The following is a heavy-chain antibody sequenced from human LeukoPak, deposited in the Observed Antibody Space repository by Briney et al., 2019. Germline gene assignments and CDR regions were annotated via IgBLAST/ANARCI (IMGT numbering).Heavy chain of an antibody. D-gene: IGHD6-19*01. CDR1: GFTDSSNY. CDR2: IYSGGST. J-gene: IGHJ4*02. V-gene: IGHV3-53*01. CDR3: AQIAVAGTFDY. Sequence: PGGSLRLSCAASGFTDSSNYMSWVRQAPGKGLEWVSVIYSGGSTYYADSVKGRFTISRDNSKNTLYLQMNSLRAEDTAVYYCAQIAVAGTFDYWGQGTLVTVSS.